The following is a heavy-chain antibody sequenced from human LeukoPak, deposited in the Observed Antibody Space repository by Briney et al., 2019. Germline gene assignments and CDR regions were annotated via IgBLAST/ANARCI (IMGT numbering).Heavy chain of an antibody. CDR2: IYYSGST. J-gene: IGHJ5*02. CDR3: ARDRGVPAAINWFDP. V-gene: IGHV4-59*01. D-gene: IGHD2-2*01. Sequence: PSETLSLTCTVSGGSISSYYWGWIRQPPGKGLEWIGYIYYSGSTNYNPSLKSRVTISVDTSKNQFSLKLSSVTAADTAVYYCARDRGVPAAINWFDPWGQGTLVTVSS. CDR1: GGSISSYY.